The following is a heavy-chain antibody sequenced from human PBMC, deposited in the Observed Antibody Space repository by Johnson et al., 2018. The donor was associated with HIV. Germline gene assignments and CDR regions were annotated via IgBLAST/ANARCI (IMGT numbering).Heavy chain of an antibody. CDR2: ISYDGSNK. CDR3: ARDLNHFGGAFDI. Sequence: QMLLVESGGGVVQPGRSLRLSCPASGFTFSSYGMHWVRQAPGKGLEWVAVISYDGSNKYYADSVKGRFTISRDNSKNTLYLQMNSLRAEDTAVYYCARDLNHFGGAFDIWGQGTMVTVSS. V-gene: IGHV3-30*03. J-gene: IGHJ3*02. D-gene: IGHD3-16*01. CDR1: GFTFSSYG.